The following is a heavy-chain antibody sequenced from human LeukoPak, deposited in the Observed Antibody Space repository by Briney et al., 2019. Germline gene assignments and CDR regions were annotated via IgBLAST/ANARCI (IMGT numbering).Heavy chain of an antibody. Sequence: SETLSLTCTVSGGSISSGGYYWSWIRQHPGKGLEWIGYIYYSGSTYYNPSLNSRVTISVDTSKNQFSLKLSSVTAADTAVYYCARQSCGYSSSWYAHRWYFDLWGRGTLVTVSS. V-gene: IGHV4-31*03. CDR3: ARQSCGYSSSWYAHRWYFDL. J-gene: IGHJ2*01. CDR2: IYYSGST. D-gene: IGHD6-13*01. CDR1: GGSISSGGYY.